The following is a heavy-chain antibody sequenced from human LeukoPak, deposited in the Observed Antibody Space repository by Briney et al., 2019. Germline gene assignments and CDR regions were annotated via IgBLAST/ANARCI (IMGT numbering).Heavy chain of an antibody. D-gene: IGHD6-19*01. CDR2: IKSKSDGGTM. CDR3: TTYPYSSGWYPFDS. Sequence: GGSLRLSCVASGFTVTNAWMSWVRQAPGKGLEWVGRIKSKSDGGTMEYAAPVQGRFTISRDDSKNTLYLQMNSLKTEDTAVYHCTTYPYSSGWYPFDSWGQETLVTVSS. CDR1: GFTVTNAW. V-gene: IGHV3-15*01. J-gene: IGHJ4*02.